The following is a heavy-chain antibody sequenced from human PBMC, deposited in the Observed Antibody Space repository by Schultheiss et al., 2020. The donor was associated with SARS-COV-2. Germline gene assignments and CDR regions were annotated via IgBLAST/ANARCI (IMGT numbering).Heavy chain of an antibody. V-gene: IGHV4-34*09. Sequence: SETLSLTCAVYGGSFSGYYWSWIRQPPGKGLEWIGSIYYSGSTYYNPSLKSRVTISVDTSKNQFSLKLSSVTAADTAVYYCARDQRGEQQLAFDYWGQGTLVTVSS. CDR1: GGSFSGYY. J-gene: IGHJ4*02. CDR2: IYYSGST. CDR3: ARDQRGEQQLAFDY. D-gene: IGHD6-13*01.